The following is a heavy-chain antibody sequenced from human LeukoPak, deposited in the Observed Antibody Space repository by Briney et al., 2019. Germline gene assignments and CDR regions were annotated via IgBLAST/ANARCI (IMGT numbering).Heavy chain of an antibody. D-gene: IGHD5-18*01. CDR3: ARDLGFSYAYFDY. CDR1: GYTFTSYA. CDR2: INAGNGDT. J-gene: IGHJ4*02. Sequence: GASVKVSCKASGYTFTSYAMHWVRQAPGQRLEWMGWINAGNGDTKYSQKFQGGVTITTDTSASAAYMDLSSLRSEDTAVYYCARDLGFSYAYFDYWGQGTLATVSS. V-gene: IGHV1-3*01.